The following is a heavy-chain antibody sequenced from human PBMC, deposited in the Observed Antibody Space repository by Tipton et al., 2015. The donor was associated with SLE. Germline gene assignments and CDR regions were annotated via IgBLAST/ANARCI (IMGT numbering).Heavy chain of an antibody. D-gene: IGHD4-17*01. V-gene: IGHV4-31*11. CDR3: ARGGDYGDPVGDY. Sequence: TLSLTCAVYGGSFSGYYWSWIRQHPGKGLEWIGYIYYTGSTYYNPSLKSRVTISVDTSKNQFSLKLSSVTAADTAVYYCARGGDYGDPVGDYWGQGTLVTVSS. CDR1: GGSFSGYY. CDR2: IYYTGST. J-gene: IGHJ4*02.